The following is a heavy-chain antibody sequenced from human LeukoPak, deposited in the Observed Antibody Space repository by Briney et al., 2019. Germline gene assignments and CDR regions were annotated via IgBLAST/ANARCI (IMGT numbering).Heavy chain of an antibody. V-gene: IGHV5-51*01. CDR3: ARPRRAERDEDF. Sequence: RGESLKISCKASGYSFANYWIGWVRQVPGKGLEWVAMINPGDTNIAYSPSFQAQVTISADRSISTAYLQWSSLKASDTAIYYCARPRRAERDEDFWGQGTLVTVSS. CDR1: GYSFANYW. J-gene: IGHJ4*02. D-gene: IGHD1-1*01. CDR2: INPGDTNI.